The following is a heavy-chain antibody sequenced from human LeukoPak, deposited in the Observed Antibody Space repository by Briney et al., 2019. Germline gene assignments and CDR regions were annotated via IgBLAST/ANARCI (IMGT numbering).Heavy chain of an antibody. Sequence: GASVKVSCKASGGTFSSYAINWVRQAPGQGLEWMGGIIPMFDTAKYAQKFQGRVSMTADTSTSTAYMELRSLRSDDTAVYYCARGRGVRGADYFDYWGQGTLVTVSS. CDR1: GGTFSSYA. J-gene: IGHJ4*02. D-gene: IGHD3-10*01. CDR2: IIPMFDTA. V-gene: IGHV1-69*06. CDR3: ARGRGVRGADYFDY.